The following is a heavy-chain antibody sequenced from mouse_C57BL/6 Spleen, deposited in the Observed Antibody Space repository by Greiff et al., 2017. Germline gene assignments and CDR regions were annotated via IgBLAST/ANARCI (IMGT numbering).Heavy chain of an antibody. J-gene: IGHJ1*03. CDR3: AREGDDGYYRWYFDV. D-gene: IGHD2-3*01. CDR2: IYPGDGDT. V-gene: IGHV1-80*01. CDR1: GYAFSSYW. Sequence: QVQLQQSGAELVKPGASVKISCKASGYAFSSYWMNWVKQRPGKGLEGIGQIYPGDGDTNYNGKFKGKATLTADKSTSAAYMQLSSLTSEDSAVYFCAREGDDGYYRWYFDVWGTGTTVTVSS.